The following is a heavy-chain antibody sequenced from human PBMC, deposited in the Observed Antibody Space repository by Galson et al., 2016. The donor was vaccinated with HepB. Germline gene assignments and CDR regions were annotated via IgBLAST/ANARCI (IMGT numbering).Heavy chain of an antibody. CDR3: ARDSVQFRGSDY. J-gene: IGHJ4*02. CDR1: GGSIRSDVYF. V-gene: IGHV4-31*03. Sequence: TLSPTCTVSGGSIRSDVYFLSWTRRHPGKGLEWIGSIYHTGNTYYNPSLKSRVTISVDRSNNHFSLEVNSVTAADTAVYYCARDSVQFRGSDYWARGTLVIVSS. D-gene: IGHD3-10*01. CDR2: IYHTGNT.